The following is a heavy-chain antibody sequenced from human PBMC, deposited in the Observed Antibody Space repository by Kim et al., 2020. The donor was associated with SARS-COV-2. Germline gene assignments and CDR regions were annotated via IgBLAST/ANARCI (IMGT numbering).Heavy chain of an antibody. CDR3: ARERVVVVPAATDSSYYYYGMDV. CDR2: ISYDGSNK. D-gene: IGHD2-2*01. Sequence: GGSLRLSCAASGFTFSSYAMHWVRQAPGKGLEWVAVISYDGSNKYYADSVKGRFTISRDNSKNTLYLQMNSLRAEDTAVYYCARERVVVVPAATDSSYYYYGMDVWGQGTTVTVSS. CDR1: GFTFSSYA. J-gene: IGHJ6*02. V-gene: IGHV3-30-3*01.